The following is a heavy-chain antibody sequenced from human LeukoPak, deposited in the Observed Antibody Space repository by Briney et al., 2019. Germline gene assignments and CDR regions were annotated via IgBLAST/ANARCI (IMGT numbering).Heavy chain of an antibody. Sequence: PSETLSLTCAVCGGSFSDYYWSWIRQPPGKGLEWIGEINHSGSTNYNPSLKSRVTISVDTSKNQFSLKLSSVTAADTAVYYCARDRIVVVPAAMLPNYYYGMDVWGQGTTVTVSS. V-gene: IGHV4-34*01. CDR1: GGSFSDYY. D-gene: IGHD2-2*01. CDR2: INHSGST. CDR3: ARDRIVVVPAAMLPNYYYGMDV. J-gene: IGHJ6*02.